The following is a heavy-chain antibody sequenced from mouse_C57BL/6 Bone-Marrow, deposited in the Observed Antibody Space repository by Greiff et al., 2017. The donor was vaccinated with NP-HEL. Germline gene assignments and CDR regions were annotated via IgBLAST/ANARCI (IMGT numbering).Heavy chain of an antibody. Sequence: EVMLVESGGGLVKPGGSLKLSCAASGFTFSSYAMSWVRQTPEKRLEWVATISDGGSYTYYPDNVKGRFTISRDNAKNNLYLQMSHLKSEDTAMYYCARAGVYYSNFYWYFDVWGTGTTVTVSS. D-gene: IGHD2-5*01. CDR1: GFTFSSYA. J-gene: IGHJ1*03. CDR3: ARAGVYYSNFYWYFDV. CDR2: ISDGGSYT. V-gene: IGHV5-4*03.